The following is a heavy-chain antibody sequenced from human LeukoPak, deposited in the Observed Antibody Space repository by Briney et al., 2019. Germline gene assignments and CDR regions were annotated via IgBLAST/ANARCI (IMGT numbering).Heavy chain of an antibody. D-gene: IGHD4-17*01. J-gene: IGHJ3*02. CDR2: IYYSGST. V-gene: IGHV4-39*01. Sequence: SETLSLTCTVSGGSISSSSYYWGWIRQPPGKGLEWIGSIYYSGSTYYNPSLKSRVTISVDTSKNQFSLKLSSVTAADTAVYYCARHLAETTADAFDIWGQGTMVTVSS. CDR1: GGSISSSSYY. CDR3: ARHLAETTADAFDI.